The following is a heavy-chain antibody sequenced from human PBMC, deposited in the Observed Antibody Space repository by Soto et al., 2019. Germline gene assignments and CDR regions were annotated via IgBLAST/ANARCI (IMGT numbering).Heavy chain of an antibody. CDR3: ARDTGIGGYYNYGMDV. V-gene: IGHV1-3*01. Sequence: ASVKVSCKASGYTLTSYTLHWVRQAPGQRLEWMGWIAAGNDNTKFSQKFQGRVTITRDTSASTVYMELSSLRSEDTAVYYCARDTGIGGYYNYGMDVWGQGTKVTVYS. J-gene: IGHJ6*02. CDR2: IAAGNDNT. CDR1: GYTLTSYT. D-gene: IGHD3-10*01.